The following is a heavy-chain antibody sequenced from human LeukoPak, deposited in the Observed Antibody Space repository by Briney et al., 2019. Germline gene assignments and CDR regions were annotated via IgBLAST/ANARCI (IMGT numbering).Heavy chain of an antibody. V-gene: IGHV3-11*05. D-gene: IGHD3-22*01. CDR3: AKVGDSRGLGAFDI. CDR1: GFTFTDSY. Sequence: GGSLRLSCAASGFTFTDSYMTWVRQAPGKGLEWLSYISGSGGDTNYADSVRGRFTISRDNAKNSLYLQMNSLRAEDTAVYYCAKVGDSRGLGAFDIWGQGTMVTVSS. CDR2: ISGSGGDT. J-gene: IGHJ3*02.